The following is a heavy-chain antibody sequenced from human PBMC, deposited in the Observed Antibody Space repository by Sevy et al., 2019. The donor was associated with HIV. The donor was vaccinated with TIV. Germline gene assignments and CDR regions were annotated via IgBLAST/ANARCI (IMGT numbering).Heavy chain of an antibody. CDR1: GFTFGDYA. CDR3: TRKNYGGNSDFDY. V-gene: IGHV3-49*03. D-gene: IGHD4-17*01. J-gene: IGHJ4*02. Sequence: GGSLRLSCTASGFTFGDYAMSWFRQAPGKGLEWVGFIRSKAYGGTTEHAASVKGRFTISRDDSKSIAYLQMNSLKTEDTAVYYCTRKNYGGNSDFDYWGQGTLVTVSS. CDR2: IRSKAYGGTT.